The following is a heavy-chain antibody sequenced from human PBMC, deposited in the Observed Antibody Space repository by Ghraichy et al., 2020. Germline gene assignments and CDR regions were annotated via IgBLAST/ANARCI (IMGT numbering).Heavy chain of an antibody. Sequence: GGSLRLSCAASGFVFSRFGMHWVRQAPGKGLEWVASISDGGSHMYYADSVRGRFTISRDNAKNSLYLQMNSLRAEDTAVYYCARGVDYGDYRVDYWGQGTLVTDSS. CDR3: ARGVDYGDYRVDY. CDR1: GFVFSRFG. CDR2: ISDGGSHM. D-gene: IGHD4-17*01. J-gene: IGHJ4*02. V-gene: IGHV3-30*03.